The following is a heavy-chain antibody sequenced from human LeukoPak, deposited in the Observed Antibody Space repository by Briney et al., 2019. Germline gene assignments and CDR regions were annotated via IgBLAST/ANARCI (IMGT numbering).Heavy chain of an antibody. J-gene: IGHJ4*02. V-gene: IGHV3-49*04. CDR1: GFTFDDFA. CDR2: VKTKVYGGTT. CDR3: TRDQRDDWNPGYYFDY. D-gene: IGHD1-1*01. Sequence: GGSLRLSCTASGFTFDDFAMNWVRQAPGKGLEWVGFVKTKVYGGTTEYAASVKGRFTISRDDSKAIAYLQMNRLKTEDTAVYYCTRDQRDDWNPGYYFDYWGQGTLVTVSS.